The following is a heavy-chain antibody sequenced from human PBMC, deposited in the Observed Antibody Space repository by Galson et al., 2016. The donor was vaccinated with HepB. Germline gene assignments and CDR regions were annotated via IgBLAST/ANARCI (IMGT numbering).Heavy chain of an antibody. J-gene: IGHJ4*02. V-gene: IGHV3-66*02. CDR3: AGESPSDTMVRPG. D-gene: IGHD3-10*01. CDR1: GFTVSSNY. Sequence: SLRLSCAASGFTVSSNYMSWVRQAPGKGLEWVSVIYSGGSTYYADSVKGRFTISRDNSKNTLYLQMNSLRAEDTAVYYCAGESPSDTMVRPGWGQGTLVTVSS. CDR2: IYSGGST.